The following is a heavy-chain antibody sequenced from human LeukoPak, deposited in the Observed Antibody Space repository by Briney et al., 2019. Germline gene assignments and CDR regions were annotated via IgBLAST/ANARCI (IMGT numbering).Heavy chain of an antibody. CDR2: ISSSGSTI. V-gene: IGHV3-11*01. CDR3: ARDRFLGQLVDY. J-gene: IGHJ4*02. D-gene: IGHD6-6*01. CDR1: GFTFSDYY. Sequence: GSLRLSCAASGFTFSDYYMSWIRQAPGKGLEWVSYISSSGSTICYADSVKGRFTISRDNAKNSLYLQMNSLRAEDTAVYYCARDRFLGQLVDYWGQGTLVTVSS.